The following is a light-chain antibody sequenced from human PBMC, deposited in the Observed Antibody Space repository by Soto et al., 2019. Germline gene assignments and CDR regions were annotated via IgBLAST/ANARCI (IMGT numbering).Light chain of an antibody. CDR3: QQSDSYPYT. CDR1: QSITNY. Sequence: DIQMTQSPSSLSVFVGDRVTITCRASQSITNYLNWYQQKPGKAPKLLVYAASSLQSGVPSRFSGNGSGTDFTLTNSSLQPEDFASYYCQQSDSYPYTFGQGTKLEIK. J-gene: IGKJ2*01. V-gene: IGKV1-39*01. CDR2: AAS.